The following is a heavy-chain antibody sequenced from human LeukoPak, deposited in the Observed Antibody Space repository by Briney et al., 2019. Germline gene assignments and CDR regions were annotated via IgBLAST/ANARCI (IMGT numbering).Heavy chain of an antibody. D-gene: IGHD3-10*01. J-gene: IGHJ6*04. Sequence: SKTLSLTCIVSGGSMDSFYWSWIRQSPGGGLEWIGYIYYSGTTNYNPSLRSRLTISVDTYKNQFSLKLSSVTAADTAVYYCARLARLTLIRGVTGYHSLDVWGKGTKVTVSS. CDR1: GGSMDSFY. CDR3: ARLARLTLIRGVTGYHSLDV. CDR2: IYYSGTT. V-gene: IGHV4-59*01.